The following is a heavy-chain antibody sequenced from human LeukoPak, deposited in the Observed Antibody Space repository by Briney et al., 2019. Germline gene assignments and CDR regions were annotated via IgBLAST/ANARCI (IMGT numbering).Heavy chain of an antibody. CDR3: ARSLGYCSGGSCSGPGVFDY. V-gene: IGHV3-21*01. Sequence: GGSLRLSCAASGFTFSSYSMNWVRQAPGKGLEWVSSISSSSSYIYYADSVKGRFTISRDNAKNSLYLQMNSLRAEDTAVYYCARSLGYCSGGSCSGPGVFDYWGQGTLVTVSS. CDR2: ISSSSSYI. CDR1: GFTFSSYS. D-gene: IGHD2-15*01. J-gene: IGHJ4*02.